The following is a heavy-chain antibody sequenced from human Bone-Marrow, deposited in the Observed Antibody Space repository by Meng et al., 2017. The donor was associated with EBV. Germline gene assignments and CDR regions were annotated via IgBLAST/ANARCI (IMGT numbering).Heavy chain of an antibody. D-gene: IGHD2-15*01. V-gene: IGHV3-23*01. J-gene: IGHJ4*02. CDR1: GFTFSSYA. CDR3: AKVIVVVVAASYYFDY. Sequence: EVQLLDSGGGLVLPAGSLIISCAASGFTFSSYAMSWVRQAPGKGLEWVSAISGSGGSTYYADSVKGRFTISRDNSKNTLYLQMNSLRAEDTAVYYCAKVIVVVVAASYYFDYWGQGTLVTVSS. CDR2: ISGSGGST.